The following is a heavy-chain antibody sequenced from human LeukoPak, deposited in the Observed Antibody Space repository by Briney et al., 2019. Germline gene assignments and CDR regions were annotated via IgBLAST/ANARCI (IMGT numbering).Heavy chain of an antibody. CDR3: AKEVGYGVDV. V-gene: IGHV3-30*18. D-gene: IGHD1-26*01. CDR1: GFTFSSYG. J-gene: IGHJ6*02. Sequence: GRSLRLSCAASGFTFSSYGFHWVRQAPGKGLEWVAAIPYDGSNKYYADSVKGRFTISRDNSKNTLYLQMNTLRAEDTAVYYCAKEVGYGVDVWGQGTTVTVSS. CDR2: IPYDGSNK.